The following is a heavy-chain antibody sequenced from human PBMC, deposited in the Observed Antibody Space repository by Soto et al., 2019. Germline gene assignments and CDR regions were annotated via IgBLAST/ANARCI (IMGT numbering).Heavy chain of an antibody. J-gene: IGHJ3*02. V-gene: IGHV1-18*01. CDR3: VRRVVTTLDDAFDI. D-gene: IGHD5-12*01. Sequence: QVPLVQSGPEVTKPGASLTLSCKASGYNFNNYGIIWVRQAPGQGLEWMGWISGNNGNTKYGQKFQGRVSLTTDSSTSTAYMEMSSLRSDDTADYYCVRRVVTTLDDAFDIWGPGTRVTVSS. CDR2: ISGNNGNT. CDR1: GYNFNNYG.